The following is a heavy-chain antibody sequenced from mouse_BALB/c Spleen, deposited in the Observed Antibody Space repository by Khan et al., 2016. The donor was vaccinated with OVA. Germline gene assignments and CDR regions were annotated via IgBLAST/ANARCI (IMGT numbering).Heavy chain of an antibody. CDR2: IDPFNADT. Sequence: VQLKQSGPELMKPGASVKISCKASGYSFTTYYIHWVKQSHGKSLEWIGYIDPFNADTNYNQNFKGKATLTVAKSSSTDYMHISSLTSEDSAAYYCARHGRITWFANWGQGTLVTVSA. D-gene: IGHD1-1*01. CDR3: ARHGRITWFAN. CDR1: GYSFTTYY. J-gene: IGHJ3*01. V-gene: IGHV1S135*01.